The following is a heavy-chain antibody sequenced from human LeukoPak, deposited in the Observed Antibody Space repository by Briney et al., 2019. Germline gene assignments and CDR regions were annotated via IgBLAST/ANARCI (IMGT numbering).Heavy chain of an antibody. CDR3: ASVAYYDFWSGPDY. V-gene: IGHV3-21*01. J-gene: IGHJ4*02. D-gene: IGHD3-3*01. CDR1: GFTFSSYS. Sequence: PGGSLRLSCAASGFTFSSYSMNWVRQAPGKGLEWVSSIRSSSSYIYYADSVKGRFTISRDNAKNSLYLQMNSLRAEDTAVYYCASVAYYDFWSGPDYWGQGTLVTVSS. CDR2: IRSSSSYI.